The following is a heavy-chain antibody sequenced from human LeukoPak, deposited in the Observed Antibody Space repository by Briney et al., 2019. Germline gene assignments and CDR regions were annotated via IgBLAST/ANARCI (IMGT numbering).Heavy chain of an antibody. D-gene: IGHD3-3*01. V-gene: IGHV3-7*01. CDR3: ARDLFPLVTNFGVLSYFDY. CDR2: IKQDGNEK. Sequence: PGGSLRLSCAASGFTFSSYYMSWVRQAPGKGLEWVANIKQDGNEKYYVDSANGRFTISRDNAKNSLFLQMNTLRAEDTAVYYCARDLFPLVTNFGVLSYFDYWGQGTLVTVSS. J-gene: IGHJ4*02. CDR1: GFTFSSYY.